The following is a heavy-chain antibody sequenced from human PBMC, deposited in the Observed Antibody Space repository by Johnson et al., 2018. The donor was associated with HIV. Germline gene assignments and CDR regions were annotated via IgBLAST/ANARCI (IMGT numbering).Heavy chain of an antibody. CDR3: ARGRAVGGEDAFDI. CDR2: IGTAGDT. CDR1: GFTFSSYD. D-gene: IGHD6-19*01. V-gene: IGHV3-13*01. Sequence: VQLVESGGGLVQPGGSLRLSCAASGFTFSSYDMHWVRQATGKGLEWVSAIGTAGDTYYPGSVKGRFTMSSENAKNSLYLQMNSPRAGDTAVYYCARGRAVGGEDAFDIWGQGTMVTVSS. J-gene: IGHJ3*02.